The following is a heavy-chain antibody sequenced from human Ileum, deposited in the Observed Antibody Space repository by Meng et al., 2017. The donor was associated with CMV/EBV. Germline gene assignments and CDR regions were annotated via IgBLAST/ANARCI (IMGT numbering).Heavy chain of an antibody. CDR2: IWYDGSNE. D-gene: IGHD3/OR15-3a*01. V-gene: IGHV3-33*06. J-gene: IGHJ3*02. CDR3: ANEDWVRGRSALDI. Sequence: GESLKISCAASGFTFSNYGMHWVRQAPGKGLEWVALIWYDGSNEDYADSVKGRFTISRDNSKNTLFLQMNGLRPEDTAVYYCANEDWVRGRSALDIWGQGTMVTVSS. CDR1: GFTFSNYG.